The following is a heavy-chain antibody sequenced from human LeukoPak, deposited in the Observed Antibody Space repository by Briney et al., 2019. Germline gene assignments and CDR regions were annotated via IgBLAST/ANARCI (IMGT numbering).Heavy chain of an antibody. Sequence: GGSLRLSCAASGFTFSSYAMSWVRQAPGKGLEWVSAIGGSGGSTYYADSVKGRFTISRDNSKNTLYLQMNSLRAEDTAVYYCAKALEYSYGWYYFDYWGQGTLVTVSS. CDR3: AKALEYSYGWYYFDY. CDR1: GFTFSSYA. D-gene: IGHD5-18*01. J-gene: IGHJ4*02. CDR2: IGGSGGST. V-gene: IGHV3-23*01.